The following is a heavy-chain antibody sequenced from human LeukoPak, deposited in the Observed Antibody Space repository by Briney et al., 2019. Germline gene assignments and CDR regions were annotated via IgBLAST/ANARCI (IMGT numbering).Heavy chain of an antibody. V-gene: IGHV3-30*02. J-gene: IGHJ1*01. D-gene: IGHD2-2*01. CDR3: AKETYCSSTSCRSQYFQH. CDR1: GFTFSSYG. CDR2: IRYDGSNK. Sequence: GESLKISCGTSGFTFSSYGMHWVRQAPGKGLGWVAFIRYDGSNKYYADSVKGRFTISRDNSKNTLYLQMNSLRAEDTAVYYCAKETYCSSTSCRSQYFQHWGQGTLVTVSS.